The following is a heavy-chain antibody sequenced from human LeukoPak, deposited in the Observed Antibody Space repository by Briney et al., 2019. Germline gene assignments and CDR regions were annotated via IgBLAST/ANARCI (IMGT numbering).Heavy chain of an antibody. V-gene: IGHV3-23*01. D-gene: IGHD3-22*01. CDR3: AKDRVPAMIVFGCFDR. CDR1: GFTFSSYA. J-gene: IGHJ5*02. Sequence: GGSESLLRAASGFTFSSYAMSWVSQAPGKGLEWVSAISGSGGSKYYADSVKGRFTISRDNSKNTLYLQMNSLRAEDTAVYYCAKDRVPAMIVFGCFDRWAETPVVTVSS. CDR2: ISGSGGSK.